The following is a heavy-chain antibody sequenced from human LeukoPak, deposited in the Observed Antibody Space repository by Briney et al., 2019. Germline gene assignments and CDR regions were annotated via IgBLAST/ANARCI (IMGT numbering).Heavy chain of an antibody. CDR1: GGSISSYY. CDR3: ARDLIDWSGYYSNWFDP. Sequence: QSSETLSLTCTGSGGSISSYYWSWIRQPAGKGLEWIGRIYTSGSTNYNPSLKSRVTMSVDTSKNQFSLKLSSVTAADTAVYYCARDLIDWSGYYSNWFDPWGQGTLVTVSS. V-gene: IGHV4-4*07. D-gene: IGHD3-3*01. CDR2: IYTSGST. J-gene: IGHJ5*02.